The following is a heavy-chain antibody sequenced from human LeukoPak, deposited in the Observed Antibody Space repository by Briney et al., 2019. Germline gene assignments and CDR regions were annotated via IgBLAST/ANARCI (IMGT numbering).Heavy chain of an antibody. CDR1: GGSISSYY. V-gene: IGHV4-4*07. CDR2: IYTSGST. CDR3: ARGRYCSGGSCYGFDP. Sequence: SETLSLTCTVSGGSISSYYWSWIRQPAGKGLEWIGRIYTSGSTNYNPSLKSRVTMSVDTSKNQFSLKPSSVTAADTAVYYCARGRYCSGGSCYGFDPWGQGTLVTVSS. D-gene: IGHD2-15*01. J-gene: IGHJ5*02.